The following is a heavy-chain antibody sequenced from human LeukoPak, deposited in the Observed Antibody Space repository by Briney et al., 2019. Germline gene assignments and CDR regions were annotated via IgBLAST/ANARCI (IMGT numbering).Heavy chain of an antibody. Sequence: GGAPRLSCAASRFAFISYAMSGVRQAPGRGREWVSAISGSGGSTYYADSVKGRFTISRAKSKHTLYLQMNSLRAEDTAVYYCAKGRYSGSYSTEYFQHWGQGTLVTVSS. J-gene: IGHJ1*01. V-gene: IGHV3-23*01. CDR3: AKGRYSGSYSTEYFQH. CDR2: ISGSGGST. D-gene: IGHD1-26*01. CDR1: RFAFISYA.